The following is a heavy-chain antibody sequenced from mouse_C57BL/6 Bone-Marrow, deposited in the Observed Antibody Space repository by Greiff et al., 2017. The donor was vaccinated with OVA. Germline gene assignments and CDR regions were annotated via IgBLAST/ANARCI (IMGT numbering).Heavy chain of an antibody. CDR3: TLYYDYLAWFAY. Sequence: DVQLQESGGGLVQPGGSMKLSCAASGFTFSDAWMDWVRQSPEKGLEWVAEIRNKANNHATYYAESVKGRFTISRDDSKSSVYLQMNSLRAEDTGIYYCTLYYDYLAWFAYWGQGTLVTVSA. V-gene: IGHV6-6*01. J-gene: IGHJ3*01. CDR2: IRNKANNHAT. CDR1: GFTFSDAW. D-gene: IGHD2-4*01.